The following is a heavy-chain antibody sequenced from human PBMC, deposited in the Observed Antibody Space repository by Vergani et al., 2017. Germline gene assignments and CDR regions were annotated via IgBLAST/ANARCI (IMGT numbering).Heavy chain of an antibody. CDR3: AREIHEYEFWSAPPLGFDY. D-gene: IGHD3-3*01. CDR2: IYYSGST. J-gene: IGHJ4*02. Sequence: QVQLQESGPGLVKPSETLSLTCTVSGGSISSYYWSWIRQPPGKGLEWIGYIYYSGSTNYNPSLKSRVTISVDTSKNQFSLKLSSVTAADTAVYYCAREIHEYEFWSAPPLGFDYWGQGTLVTVSS. CDR1: GGSISSYY. V-gene: IGHV4-59*01.